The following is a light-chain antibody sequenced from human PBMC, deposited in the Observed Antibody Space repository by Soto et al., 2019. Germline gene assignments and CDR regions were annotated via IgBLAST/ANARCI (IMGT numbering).Light chain of an antibody. V-gene: IGLV2-14*03. CDR1: SSDIGGYNY. CDR3: ASYASSNTVL. CDR2: DFS. Sequence: QSALTQPASVSGSPGQSITISCTGTSSDIGGYNYVSWYQQHPGTAPKLMLYDFSDRPSGVSNLFSGSKSGNTASLTISGLQAEDEADYYCASYASSNTVLFGGGTKLTVL. J-gene: IGLJ2*01.